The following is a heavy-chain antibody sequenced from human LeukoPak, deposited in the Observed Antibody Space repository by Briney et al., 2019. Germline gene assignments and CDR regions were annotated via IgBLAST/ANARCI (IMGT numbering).Heavy chain of an antibody. D-gene: IGHD3-10*01. CDR1: GYTFTSYD. J-gene: IGHJ4*02. Sequence: ASVKVSRKASGYTFTSYDINWVRQATGQGLEWMGWMNPNSGNTGYAQKFQGRVTMTMNTSISTAYMELSSLRSEDTAVYYCARREYGSGSYHLVYWGQGTLVTVSS. CDR3: ARREYGSGSYHLVY. CDR2: MNPNSGNT. V-gene: IGHV1-8*01.